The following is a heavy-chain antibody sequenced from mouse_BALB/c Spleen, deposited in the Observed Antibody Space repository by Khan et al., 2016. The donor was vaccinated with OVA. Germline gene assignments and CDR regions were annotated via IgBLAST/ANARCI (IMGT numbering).Heavy chain of an antibody. CDR1: GYSITSDYA. CDR3: VRMYRGDIDY. D-gene: IGHD2-14*01. CDR2: ISYSGNT. Sequence: VQLKESGPGLVKPSQSLSLTCTVTGYSITSDYAWNWIRQFPGNKLEWMGYISYSGNTKYNPSLKSRISVTRDTSKNQFFLQSNSVTTEDTATCYYVRMYRGDIDYWGQGTTLTVSS. V-gene: IGHV3-2*02. J-gene: IGHJ2*01.